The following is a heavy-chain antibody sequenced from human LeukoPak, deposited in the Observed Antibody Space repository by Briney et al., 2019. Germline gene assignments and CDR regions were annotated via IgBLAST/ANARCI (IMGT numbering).Heavy chain of an antibody. CDR1: GFNFNKAW. CDR2: IKSKTEGETT. V-gene: IGHV3-15*01. J-gene: IGHJ4*02. Sequence: PGGSLRLSCAASGFNFNKAWMSWVRQAPGKGLEWVGRIKSKTEGETTEYAAPVKGRFTVSRDDLKSTFYMEMDSLKTEDTGVYYCTTELRCQQEPSSDYWGQGTLVTVSS. D-gene: IGHD1-14*01. CDR3: TTELRCQQEPSSDY.